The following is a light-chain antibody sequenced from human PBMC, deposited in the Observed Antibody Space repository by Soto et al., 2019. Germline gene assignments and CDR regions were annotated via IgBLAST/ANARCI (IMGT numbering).Light chain of an antibody. CDR2: AAS. Sequence: DIQMTQSPSSLSASVGDRVTITCRASQGISNYLAWYQQKPGKVPKLLIYAASTLQSGVPSRFSGSGSGTEFTLTISSLQSEDFAVYYCQQYSIWRTFGQGTKVDIK. CDR1: QGISNY. CDR3: QQYSIWRT. V-gene: IGKV1-27*01. J-gene: IGKJ1*01.